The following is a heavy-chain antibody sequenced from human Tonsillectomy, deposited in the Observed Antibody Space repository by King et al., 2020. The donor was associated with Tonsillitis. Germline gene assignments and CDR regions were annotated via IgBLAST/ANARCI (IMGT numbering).Heavy chain of an antibody. J-gene: IGHJ4*02. CDR3: TRETLAFDS. CDR1: GYTFFDFF. Sequence: QLVQSGAEVKKPGASVKVSCKASGYTFFDFFIHLVRQAPVQGLERLGWGIPHSGGTNFSQKCQGRVTMTRDTSINTAYMERSGLTSDDTAMYYCTRETLAFDSWGQGTLVTVSS. CDR2: GIPHSGGT. V-gene: IGHV1-2*02.